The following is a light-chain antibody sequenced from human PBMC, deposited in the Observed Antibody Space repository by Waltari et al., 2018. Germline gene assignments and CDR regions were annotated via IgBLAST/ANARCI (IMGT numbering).Light chain of an antibody. CDR1: QSVYSN. V-gene: IGKV3-15*01. CDR3: QQYHDWPPVT. CDR2: GAS. J-gene: IGKJ4*01. Sequence: TMMTQSPATLSVSPGERVTLSCRASQSVYSNLAWYQQKPGQAPRLLIYGASTRATGIPVRFSGSGSGTEVTRTISSLQSEDFAIYFCQQYHDWPPVTFGGGTKVEIK.